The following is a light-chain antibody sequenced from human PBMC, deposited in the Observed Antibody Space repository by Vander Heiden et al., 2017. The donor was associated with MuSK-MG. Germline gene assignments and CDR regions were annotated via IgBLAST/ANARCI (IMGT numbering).Light chain of an antibody. CDR2: DVS. J-gene: IGLJ3*02. V-gene: IGLV2-14*01. Sequence: QSALTQPASVSGSPGPSITISCTGTSSDVGGYNYVSWYQQHPGKALILRMYDVSNRPSGVSKRFYGAKSANKAYLNISGLQAEDESYYYSNSYPSRSRVFGGGTKLTVL. CDR3: NSYPSRSRV. CDR1: SSDVGGYNY.